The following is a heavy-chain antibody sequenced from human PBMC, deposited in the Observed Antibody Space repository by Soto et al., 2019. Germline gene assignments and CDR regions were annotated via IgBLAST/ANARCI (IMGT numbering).Heavy chain of an antibody. D-gene: IGHD2-15*01. Sequence: ASVKVSCKASGYTFTSYGISWVRQAPGQGLEWMGWINVYNGNTNYAQKLQGRVTMTTDTSTSTAYLDLRSLRSDDTAVYYCASSAVVYYYYGMDVWGQGTTVTVSS. J-gene: IGHJ6*02. CDR2: INVYNGNT. V-gene: IGHV1-18*01. CDR3: ASSAVVYYYYGMDV. CDR1: GYTFTSYG.